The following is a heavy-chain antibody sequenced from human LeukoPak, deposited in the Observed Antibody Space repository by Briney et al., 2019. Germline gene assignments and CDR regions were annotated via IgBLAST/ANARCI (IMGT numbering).Heavy chain of an antibody. CDR1: GFTFSSYE. V-gene: IGHV3-48*03. CDR3: ARGDKQLVFNRRTGGIDP. J-gene: IGHJ5*02. Sequence: PGGSLRLSCAASGFTFSSYEMNWVRQAPGKGLEWVSYISSSGSTIYYADSVKGRFTISRGNSKNTLYLQMNSLRAEDTALYYCARGDKQLVFNRRTGGIDPWGQGTLVTVSS. D-gene: IGHD6-13*01. CDR2: ISSSGSTI.